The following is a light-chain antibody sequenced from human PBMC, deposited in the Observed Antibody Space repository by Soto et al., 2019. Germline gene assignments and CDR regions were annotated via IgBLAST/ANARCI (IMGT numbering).Light chain of an antibody. CDR2: DTS. CDR1: QSVSSTY. J-gene: IGKJ1*01. CDR3: QQSYSSPRT. V-gene: IGKV3-20*01. Sequence: EIVLTQSPGTLSLSPGERATLSCRASQSVSSTYVAWYQQKSGQTPRLLIYDTSTRATGVPARFSGSRSGTEFTLTINSLQPEDFATYHCQQSYSSPRTFGQGTKVDIK.